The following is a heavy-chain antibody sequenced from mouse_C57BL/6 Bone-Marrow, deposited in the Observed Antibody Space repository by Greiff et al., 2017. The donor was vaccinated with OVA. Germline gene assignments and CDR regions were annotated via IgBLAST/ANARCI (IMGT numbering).Heavy chain of an antibody. CDR3: ARNYYGYAMDY. CDR2: IWGVGST. V-gene: IGHV2-6*01. J-gene: IGHJ4*01. D-gene: IGHD1-1*01. CDR1: GFSLTSYG. Sequence: VKLVESGPGLVAPSQSLSITCTVSGFSLTSYGVDWVRQSPGQGLEWLGVIWGVGSTNYNLVLKSRLSISKDNSKSQVFLKMNSLQTDDTAMYYCARNYYGYAMDYWGQETSVTVSS.